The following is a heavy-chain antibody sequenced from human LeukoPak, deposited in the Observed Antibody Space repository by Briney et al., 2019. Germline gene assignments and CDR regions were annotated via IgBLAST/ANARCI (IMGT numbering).Heavy chain of an antibody. CDR3: ARLEYCGGDCPMDV. V-gene: IGHV4-61*02. J-gene: IGHJ6*04. Sequence: PSETLSLTCTVSGGSISSGSYYWSWIRQPAGKGLEWIGRIYTSGSTNYNPSLKSRVTISVDTSKNQFSLKLSSVTAADTAVYYCARLEYCGGDCPMDVWGKGTTVTVSS. D-gene: IGHD2-21*01. CDR2: IYTSGST. CDR1: GGSISSGSYY.